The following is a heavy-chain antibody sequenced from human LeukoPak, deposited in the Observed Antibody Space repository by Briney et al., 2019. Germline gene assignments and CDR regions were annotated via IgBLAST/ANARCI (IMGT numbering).Heavy chain of an antibody. V-gene: IGHV4-39*02. Sequence: SETLSLTCTVSGGSVRSSRPYWGWIRQSPGKGLEWIGSVYYVGYAYYRPSLLSRATISIDTSKTHISLRLTSMTATDTGIYYCATHDEGSYFETWGQGALVTVSS. CDR1: GGSVRSSRPY. CDR2: VYYVGYA. CDR3: ATHDEGSYFET. D-gene: IGHD3-10*01. J-gene: IGHJ5*02.